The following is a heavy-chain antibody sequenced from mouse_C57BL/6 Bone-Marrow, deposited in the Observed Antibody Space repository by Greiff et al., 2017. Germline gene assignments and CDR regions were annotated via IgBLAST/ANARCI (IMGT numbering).Heavy chain of an antibody. D-gene: IGHD1-1*01. CDR1: GYAFSSSW. V-gene: IGHV1-82*01. CDR3: ARSYYYGSSYVPY. J-gene: IGHJ3*01. CDR2: IYPGDGDT. Sequence: QVQLQQSGPELVKPGASVKISCKASGYAFSSSWMNWVKQRPGKGLEWIGRIYPGDGDTNYNGKFKGKATLTADKSSSTAYMQLSSLTSEDSAVYFCARSYYYGSSYVPYWGQGTLVTVSA.